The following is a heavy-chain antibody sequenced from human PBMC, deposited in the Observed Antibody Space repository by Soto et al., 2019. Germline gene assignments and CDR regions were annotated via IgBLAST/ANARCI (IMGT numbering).Heavy chain of an antibody. D-gene: IGHD2-15*01. Sequence: QITLKESGPTLVEPTQTLTLTCSFYGFSLTNSGVGVGWLRQVQGKALECLGIIYWDNDRRYNPSLKTRLTITKDTSKNQVVLTMTYMEPVDTGSYYCAHRVTYSGSLDVGWFDSWGQGTPVTVS. V-gene: IGHV2-5*02. CDR1: GFSLTNSGVG. J-gene: IGHJ5*01. CDR3: AHRVTYSGSLDVGWFDS. CDR2: IYWDNDR.